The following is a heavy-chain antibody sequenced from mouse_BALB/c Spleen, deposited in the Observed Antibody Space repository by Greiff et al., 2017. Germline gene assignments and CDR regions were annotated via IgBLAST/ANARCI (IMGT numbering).Heavy chain of an antibody. Sequence: EVQLVESGPELVKPGASVKVSCKASGYAFTSYNMYWVKQSHGKSLEWIGYIDPYNGGTSYNQKFKGKATLTVDKSSSTAYMHLNSLTSEDSAVYYCARGDYYGSSYPYYAMDYWGQGTSVTVSS. CDR2: IDPYNGGT. J-gene: IGHJ4*01. D-gene: IGHD1-1*01. CDR3: ARGDYYGSSYPYYAMDY. V-gene: IGHV1S135*01. CDR1: GYAFTSYN.